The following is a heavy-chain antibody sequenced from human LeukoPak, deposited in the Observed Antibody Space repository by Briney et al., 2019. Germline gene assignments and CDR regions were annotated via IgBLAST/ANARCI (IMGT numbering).Heavy chain of an antibody. J-gene: IGHJ4*02. D-gene: IGHD4-17*01. Sequence: GGSLRLSCAASGFDFSSNWMHWVRHAPGKGLEWVSAISSSGGSTYYADSVKGRFTISRDNSKNTLYLQMNSLRAEDTAVYYCAKALGDYYFDYWGQGTLVTVSS. V-gene: IGHV3-23*01. CDR2: ISSSGGST. CDR3: AKALGDYYFDY. CDR1: GFDFSSNW.